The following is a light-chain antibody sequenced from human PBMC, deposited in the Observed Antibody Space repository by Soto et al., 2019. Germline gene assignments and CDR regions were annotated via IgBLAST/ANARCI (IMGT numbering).Light chain of an antibody. CDR3: CSYADGSIYF. V-gene: IGLV2-14*01. Sequence: QSALTQPASVSGSPGQSITISCTGTSSDVDNYNYVSWYQHHPGKAPKLMIYEVSNRPSGVSNRFSGSKSGNTASLTISGLQAEDEGDYYCCSYADGSIYFFGTGTKVTVL. CDR1: SSDVDNYNY. J-gene: IGLJ1*01. CDR2: EVS.